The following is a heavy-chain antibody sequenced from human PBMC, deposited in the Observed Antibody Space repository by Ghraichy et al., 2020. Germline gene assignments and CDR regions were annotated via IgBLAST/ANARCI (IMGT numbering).Heavy chain of an antibody. J-gene: IGHJ5*02. V-gene: IGHV2-26*01. CDR2: IFSNDET. D-gene: IGHD6-19*01. CDR3: AQLASSGWRLGWFDP. CDR1: GFSLSNAGMG. Sequence: SGPTLVKPTETLTLTCTVSGFSLSNAGMGVSWIRQPPGKALEWLAHIFSNDETSYSTSLKNRLTISKDTPKSQVVLTMTNVDPVDTATYYCAQLASSGWRLGWFDPWGQGTLVTVSS.